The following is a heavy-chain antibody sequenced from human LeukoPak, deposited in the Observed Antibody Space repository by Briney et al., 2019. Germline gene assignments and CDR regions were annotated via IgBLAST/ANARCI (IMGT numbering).Heavy chain of an antibody. CDR1: GYILTNNW. Sequence: GESLKISCKISGYILTNNWIGWVRQVPGKGLEWMGLIYPGNSDTKYSPSFQGQVTFSVDKSISTAYLQWSSLKASDTAMYYCARRRDERGYKDIFDIWGQGTMVTVSS. CDR3: ARRRDERGYKDIFDI. D-gene: IGHD5-18*01. V-gene: IGHV5-51*01. CDR2: IYPGNSDT. J-gene: IGHJ3*02.